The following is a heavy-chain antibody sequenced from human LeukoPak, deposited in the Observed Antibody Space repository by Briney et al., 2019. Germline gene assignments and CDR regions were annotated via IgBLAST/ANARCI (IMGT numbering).Heavy chain of an antibody. J-gene: IGHJ3*02. Sequence: ASVKVSCKASGYTFTSYGITWVRQAPGQGLEGMGWISAYNGDTNYAQKLQGRVTMTTDTSTSTAYMELRSLRSDDTAVYYCASLKNYYDSSGNLVTDAFDIWGQGTMVTVSS. CDR2: ISAYNGDT. CDR1: GYTFTSYG. D-gene: IGHD3-22*01. CDR3: ASLKNYYDSSGNLVTDAFDI. V-gene: IGHV1-18*01.